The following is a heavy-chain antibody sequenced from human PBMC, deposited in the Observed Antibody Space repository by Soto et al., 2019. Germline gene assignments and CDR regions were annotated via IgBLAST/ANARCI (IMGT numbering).Heavy chain of an antibody. Sequence: ASVKVSCKASGYTFTSYYMHWVRQAPGQGLEWMGIINPSGGSTSYAQKFQSRVTMTRDTSTSTVYTELSSLRSEDTAVYYCARDVHYYYDSSGYWFDPWGQGTLVTVSS. V-gene: IGHV1-46*01. CDR2: INPSGGST. D-gene: IGHD3-22*01. CDR3: ARDVHYYYDSSGYWFDP. J-gene: IGHJ5*02. CDR1: GYTFTSYY.